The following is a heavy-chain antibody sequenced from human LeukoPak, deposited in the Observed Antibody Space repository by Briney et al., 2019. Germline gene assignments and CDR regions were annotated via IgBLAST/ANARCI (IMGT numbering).Heavy chain of an antibody. Sequence: GESLKISCQGFGYSFTSYWIGWVRQMPGKGMEWMGVIYPGDSRIRYNPSFQGQVTISVDKSISTAYLQWVSLKASDTAMYYCACRDLTSTWSFPWGQGTLVTVTS. CDR3: ACRDLTSTWSFP. V-gene: IGHV5-51*01. CDR2: IYPGDSRI. J-gene: IGHJ5*02. D-gene: IGHD6-13*01. CDR1: GYSFTSYW.